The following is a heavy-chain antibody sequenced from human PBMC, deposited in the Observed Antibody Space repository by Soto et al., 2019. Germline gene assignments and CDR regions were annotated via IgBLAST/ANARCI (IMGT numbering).Heavy chain of an antibody. V-gene: IGHV5-51*01. CDR2: IYPGDSDT. Sequence: LGESLKISCKGSGYSFTSYWIGWVRQMPGKGLEWMGIIYPGDSDTRYSPSFQGQVTISADKSISTAYLQWSSLKASDTAVYYCTTGLRPPKQYDFWSGYFDYYYYYGMDVWGQGTTVTVSS. CDR1: GYSFTSYW. CDR3: TTGLRPPKQYDFWSGYFDYYYYYGMDV. D-gene: IGHD3-3*01. J-gene: IGHJ6*02.